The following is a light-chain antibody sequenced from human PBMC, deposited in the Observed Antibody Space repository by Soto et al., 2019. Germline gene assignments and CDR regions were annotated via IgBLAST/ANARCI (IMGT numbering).Light chain of an antibody. V-gene: IGLV1-40*01. Sequence: QYVLTQPPSVSVAPGQRVTISCTGSSSNIGAGYDVHWYQQLPGTAPKLLIYGNSNRPSGVPDRFSGSKSGTSASLAITGLQAEDEADYYCQSYDSSLSGWVFGGGTKLTVL. J-gene: IGLJ3*02. CDR3: QSYDSSLSGWV. CDR2: GNS. CDR1: SSNIGAGYD.